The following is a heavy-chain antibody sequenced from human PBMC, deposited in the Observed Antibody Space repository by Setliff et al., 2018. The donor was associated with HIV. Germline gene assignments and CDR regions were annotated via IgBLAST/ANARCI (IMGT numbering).Heavy chain of an antibody. CDR1: GYSFSSHG. Sequence: ASVKVSCKTSGYSFSSHGVSWVRQAPGQGLEWVGWISSYTGKTKNAQNVQGRVTLTTDTSTSTAYMELRSLRPDDTAVYYCAKDISASALYYYGMDVWGQGTTVTVSS. D-gene: IGHD6-13*01. V-gene: IGHV1-18*01. J-gene: IGHJ6*02. CDR3: AKDISASALYYYGMDV. CDR2: ISSYTGKT.